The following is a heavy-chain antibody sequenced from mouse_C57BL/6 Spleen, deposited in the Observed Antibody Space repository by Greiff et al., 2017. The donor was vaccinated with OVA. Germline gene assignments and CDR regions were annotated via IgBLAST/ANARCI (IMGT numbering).Heavy chain of an antibody. CDR3: AKNDGSLYAMDY. D-gene: IGHD1-1*02. V-gene: IGHV2-5*01. CDR1: GFSLTSYC. Sequence: QVQLQESGPGLVQPSPSLSISCTASGFSLTSYCVHWVRQSPGTGLAWLGVIWRGGSTDYNAAFMSRLSITKDNSKSQVFFKMNSLQADDTAIYYCAKNDGSLYAMDYWGQGTSVTVSS. CDR2: IWRGGST. J-gene: IGHJ4*01.